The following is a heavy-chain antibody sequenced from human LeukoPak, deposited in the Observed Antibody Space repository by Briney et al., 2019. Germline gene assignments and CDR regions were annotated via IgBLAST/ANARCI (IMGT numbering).Heavy chain of an antibody. CDR3: AKGVATWEYYDFWSGHYYYYYMDV. CDR1: GFTFSSYA. J-gene: IGHJ6*03. Sequence: GGSLRLSCAASGFTFSSYAMSWVRQAPGKGLEWVSAISGSGGSTYYADSVKGRFTISRDNSKNTLYLQMNSLRAEDTAVYYCAKGVATWEYYDFWSGHYYYYYMDVWGKGTTVTVSS. D-gene: IGHD3-3*01. CDR2: ISGSGGST. V-gene: IGHV3-23*01.